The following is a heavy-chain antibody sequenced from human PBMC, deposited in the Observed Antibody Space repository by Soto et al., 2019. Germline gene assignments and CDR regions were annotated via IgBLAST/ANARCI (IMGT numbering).Heavy chain of an antibody. V-gene: IGHV4-59*01. Sequence: PSETLSLTCTVSCGSISSYYWSWIRQPPGRGLEWIGYIYYSGNTNYNPSLKSRVIISVDTSKNQFSLKLSSVTAADTAVYYCARRYGAAFDYWGQGTLVTV. CDR1: CGSISSYY. CDR3: ARRYGAAFDY. D-gene: IGHD2-15*01. CDR2: IYYSGNT. J-gene: IGHJ4*02.